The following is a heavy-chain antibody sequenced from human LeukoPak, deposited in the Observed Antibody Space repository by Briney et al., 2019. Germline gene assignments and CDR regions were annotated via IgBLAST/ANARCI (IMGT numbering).Heavy chain of an antibody. V-gene: IGHV1-18*01. D-gene: IGHD4-17*01. Sequence: GASVKVSCKASGYTFTSYAMHWVRQAPGQGLEWMGWISAYNGNTNYAQKLQGRVTMTTDTSTSTAYMELRSLRSDDTAVYYCARDGSGNYGDYQWYYYYYGMDVWGQGTTVTVSS. CDR3: ARDGSGNYGDYQWYYYYYGMDV. CDR1: GYTFTSYA. J-gene: IGHJ6*02. CDR2: ISAYNGNT.